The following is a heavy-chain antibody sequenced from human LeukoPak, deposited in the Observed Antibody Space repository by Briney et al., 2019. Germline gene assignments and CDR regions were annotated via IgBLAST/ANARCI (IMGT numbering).Heavy chain of an antibody. J-gene: IGHJ1*01. CDR3: ARSYGDYAEYFQH. V-gene: IGHV4-4*02. Sequence: PSETLSLTCAVSGGSISSSNWWSWVRQPPGKGLEWIGEIYHSGSTNYNPSLKSRVTISVDKSKNQFSLKLSSVTAADTAVYYCARSYGDYAEYFQHWGQGTLVTVSS. CDR1: GGSISSSNW. D-gene: IGHD4-17*01. CDR2: IYHSGST.